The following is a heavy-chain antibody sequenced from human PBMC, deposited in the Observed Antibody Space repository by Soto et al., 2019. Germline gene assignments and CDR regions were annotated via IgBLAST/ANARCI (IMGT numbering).Heavy chain of an antibody. CDR2: IYYSGNT. D-gene: IGHD2-21*02. Sequence: SETLSLTCTVSGGSVSSRSHYWSWIRQPPGKGPEWIGYIYYSGNTKYNPSLRSRVTISVDTSKNQFSLKVSSVTAADTAIYYCARDFCGGDCSDDYYYYAMDVWGQGTTVTVSS. J-gene: IGHJ6*02. CDR3: ARDFCGGDCSDDYYYYAMDV. CDR1: GGSVSSRSHY. V-gene: IGHV4-61*01.